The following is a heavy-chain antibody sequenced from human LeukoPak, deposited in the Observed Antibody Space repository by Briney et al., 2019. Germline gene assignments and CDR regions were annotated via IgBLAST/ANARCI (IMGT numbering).Heavy chain of an antibody. CDR2: INTNTGNP. Sequence: ASVKVSCKASGYTFTSYAMNWVRQAPGQGLEWMGWINTNTGNPTYAQGFTGRFVFSLDTSVSTAYLQISSLKAEDTAVYYCARDTSRVGEQTPGPWGQGTLVTVSS. D-gene: IGHD1/OR15-1a*01. J-gene: IGHJ5*02. V-gene: IGHV7-4-1*02. CDR3: ARDTSRVGEQTPGP. CDR1: GYTFTSYA.